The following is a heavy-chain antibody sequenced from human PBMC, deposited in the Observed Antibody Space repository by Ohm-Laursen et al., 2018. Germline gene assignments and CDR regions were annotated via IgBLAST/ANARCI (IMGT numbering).Heavy chain of an antibody. Sequence: PTQTLTLTCTFSGFSLSTSGMCVSWIRQPPGKALEWLERLDWDDDKFYSTSLKTRLTISKDTSKNQVVLTVTNMDPVDTATYYCARIRRYSSSWFYFDYWGQGTLVTVSS. J-gene: IGHJ4*02. CDR2: LDWDDDK. CDR1: GFSLSTSGMC. V-gene: IGHV2-70*16. CDR3: ARIRRYSSSWFYFDY. D-gene: IGHD6-13*01.